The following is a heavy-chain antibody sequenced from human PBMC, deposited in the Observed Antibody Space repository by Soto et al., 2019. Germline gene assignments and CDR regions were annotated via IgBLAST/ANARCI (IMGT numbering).Heavy chain of an antibody. D-gene: IGHD3-10*01. CDR1: GGTFISYT. J-gene: IGHJ3*02. CDR2: IIPILGIA. CDR3: ARPKGYYYGSGDAFDI. Sequence: SVKVSCKASGGTFISYTISWVRQAPGQGLEWMRRIIPILGIANYAQKFQGRVTITADKSTSTANKELSSLRSEDTAEYYCARPKGYYYGSGDAFDIWGQGTMVTVSS. V-gene: IGHV1-69*02.